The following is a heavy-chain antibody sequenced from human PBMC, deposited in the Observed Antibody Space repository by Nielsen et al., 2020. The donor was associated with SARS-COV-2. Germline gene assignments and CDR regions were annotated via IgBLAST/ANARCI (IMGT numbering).Heavy chain of an antibody. J-gene: IGHJ6*03. Sequence: KVSCKGSGYSFTSHWITWVRQMPGKGLEWMGRIDPSDSYTDYSPSFRGHVAMSVDKSISTAYLHWSSLKASDSAIYYCARYSSEYYYYYNMDVWGKGTTVTVSS. V-gene: IGHV5-10-1*01. CDR2: IDPSDSYT. CDR1: GYSFTSHW. D-gene: IGHD6-25*01. CDR3: ARYSSEYYYYYNMDV.